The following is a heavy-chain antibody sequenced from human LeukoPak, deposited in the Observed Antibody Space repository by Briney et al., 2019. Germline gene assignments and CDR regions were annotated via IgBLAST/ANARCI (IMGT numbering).Heavy chain of an antibody. CDR1: GYSISSGYY. CDR2: IYHSGST. J-gene: IGHJ4*02. Sequence: PSETLSLTCTVSGYSISSGYYWGWIRHPPGKGLEWIGSIYHSGSTYYNPSLKSRVTISVDTSKNQFSLKLSSVTAADTAVYYCARAYSGSYDYWGQGTLVTVSS. V-gene: IGHV4-38-2*02. D-gene: IGHD1-26*01. CDR3: ARAYSGSYDY.